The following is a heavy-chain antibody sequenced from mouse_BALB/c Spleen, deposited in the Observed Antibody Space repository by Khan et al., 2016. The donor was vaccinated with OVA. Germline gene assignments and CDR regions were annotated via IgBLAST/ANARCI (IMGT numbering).Heavy chain of an antibody. CDR3: ARTEIHYYCSYGMDY. CDR2: IDPATGNT. J-gene: IGHJ4*01. CDR1: GFNIKDTY. D-gene: IGHD1-2*01. Sequence: EVQLQESGAELVKPGASVKLSCTTSGFNIKDTYMHWVKQRPEQGLEWIGRIDPATGNTKYDPKFQGKATITADTSSNTAYLHLSSLTSEDTAVYYCARTEIHYYCSYGMDYWGQGTSVTVSS. V-gene: IGHV14-3*02.